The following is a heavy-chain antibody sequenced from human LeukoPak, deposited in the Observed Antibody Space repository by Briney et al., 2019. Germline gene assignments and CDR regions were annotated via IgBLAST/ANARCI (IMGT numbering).Heavy chain of an antibody. CDR2: IGPTGSDR. Sequence: GGSLRLSCTASGLTFSTSGFNWVRQAPGKGLEWVTSIGPTGSDRYYADSIKGRFTISRDNANNFLYLQMNSLRAEDTAVYYCATETNGRHYDYWGQGTLLTVSS. J-gene: IGHJ4*02. V-gene: IGHV3-21*06. CDR3: ATETNGRHYDY. D-gene: IGHD1-14*01. CDR1: GLTFSTSG.